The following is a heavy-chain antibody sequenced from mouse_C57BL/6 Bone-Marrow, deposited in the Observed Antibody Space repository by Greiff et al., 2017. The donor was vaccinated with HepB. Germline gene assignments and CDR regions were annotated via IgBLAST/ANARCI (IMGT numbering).Heavy chain of an antibody. CDR1: GYTFTSYW. V-gene: IGHV1-59*01. D-gene: IGHD3-3*01. CDR3: ARLGLRGYFDY. CDR2: IDPSDSYT. J-gene: IGHJ2*01. Sequence: QVQLQQPGAELVRPGTSVKLSCKASGYTFTSYWMHWVKQRPGQGLEWIGVIDPSDSYTNYNQKFKGKATLTVDKPSSTAYMQLSSLTSEDSAVYYCARLGLRGYFDYWGQGTTLTVSS.